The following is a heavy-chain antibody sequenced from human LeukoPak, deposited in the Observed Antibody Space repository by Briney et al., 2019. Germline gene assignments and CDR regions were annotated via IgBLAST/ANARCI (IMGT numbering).Heavy chain of an antibody. CDR2: MYHSGST. Sequence: SETLSLTCTVSGYSISSGHYWGWIRQPPGKGLEWIGSMYHSGSTYYNPPLKSRVTISEDTSNNQFSLKLRSVTAADPAVYYCARGPRFGELLWHWFDPWGQGTLVTVSS. CDR1: GYSISSGHY. J-gene: IGHJ5*02. V-gene: IGHV4-38-2*02. D-gene: IGHD3-10*01. CDR3: ARGPRFGELLWHWFDP.